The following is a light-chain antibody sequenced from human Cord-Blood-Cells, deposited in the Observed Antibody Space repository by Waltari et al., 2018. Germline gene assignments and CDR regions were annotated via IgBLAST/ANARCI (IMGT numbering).Light chain of an antibody. J-gene: IGKJ4*01. CDR3: QQRSNWLT. CDR2: DAS. CDR1: QIVISY. Sequence: ETVLTQSPATLLLSPGERATLTCSSSQIVISYLTWYQQKPGQAPRLLIYDASNRATGIPARFSGSGSGTDFTLTISSLEPEDFAVYYCQQRSNWLTFGGGTKVEIK. V-gene: IGKV3-11*01.